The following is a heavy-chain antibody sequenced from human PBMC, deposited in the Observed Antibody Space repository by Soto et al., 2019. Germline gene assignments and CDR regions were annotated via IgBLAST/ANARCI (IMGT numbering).Heavy chain of an antibody. Sequence: QVQLQESGPGLVKPSQTLSLTCTVSGGSISSGGYYWSWIRQHPGKGLEWIGYIYYSGSTYYNPSLNSRVTISVDTSKNQFSLKLSSVTAADTAVYYCARGYYDFWSGLNHQKPNYYYYYYMDVWGKGTTVTVSS. CDR1: GGSISSGGYY. J-gene: IGHJ6*03. CDR3: ARGYYDFWSGLNHQKPNYYYYYYMDV. CDR2: IYYSGST. V-gene: IGHV4-31*03. D-gene: IGHD3-3*01.